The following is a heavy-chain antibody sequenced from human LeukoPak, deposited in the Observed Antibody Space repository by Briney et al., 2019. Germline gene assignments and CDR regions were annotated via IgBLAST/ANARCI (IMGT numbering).Heavy chain of an antibody. J-gene: IGHJ4*02. Sequence: GGSLRLSCAASGFTLRSYGMHWVRQAPGEGLEWVAVIWHDGSVLDYSESVKGRFTVSRDNRRNTLYLQMDSLRVEDTAVYYCARDRGQDDPIDIWGQGTLVTVSS. CDR3: ARDRGQDDPIDI. CDR2: IWHDGSVL. V-gene: IGHV3-33*01. D-gene: IGHD3-10*01. CDR1: GFTLRSYG.